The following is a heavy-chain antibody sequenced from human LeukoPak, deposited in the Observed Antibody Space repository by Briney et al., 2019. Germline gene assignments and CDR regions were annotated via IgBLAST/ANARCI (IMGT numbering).Heavy chain of an antibody. CDR1: GGSISSYY. CDR3: ARYMYGDSRMDYFDY. V-gene: IGHV4-59*01. D-gene: IGHD4-17*01. CDR2: IYYSGST. Sequence: SETLSLTCTVSGGSISSYYWSWIRQPPGKGLEWIGYIYYSGSTNYNPSLKSRVTISVDTSKNQFSLKLSSVTAADTAVYYCARYMYGDSRMDYFDYWGQGTLVTVSS. J-gene: IGHJ4*02.